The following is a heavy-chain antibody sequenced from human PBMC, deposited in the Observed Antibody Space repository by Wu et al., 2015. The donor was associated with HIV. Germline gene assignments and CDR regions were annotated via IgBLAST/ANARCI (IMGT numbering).Heavy chain of an antibody. CDR1: GYTFTSYG. CDR3: ARDWGGSSFRFDP. J-gene: IGHJ5*02. V-gene: IGHV1-18*01. CDR2: ISTYNGKT. Sequence: QVQLVQSGAEMKKPGASVKVSCKASGYTFTSYGISWVRQAPGQGLEWMGWISTYNGKTNYAQKLQARVTMTTDTSTSTVSMELRRLRSDDTAVYYCARDWGGSSFRFDPWGQGTLVTVSS. D-gene: IGHD1-26*01.